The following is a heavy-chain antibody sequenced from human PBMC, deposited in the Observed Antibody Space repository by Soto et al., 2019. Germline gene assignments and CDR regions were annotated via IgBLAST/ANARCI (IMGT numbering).Heavy chain of an antibody. Sequence: QVQLVQSGAELKKPGASVKVSCKASGYTFSNYDMNWVRQATGQGPEWIGWVNPNNVDTGYAQKFQGRVTLTTDISTTTAYMELTSLRSEDTVIYYCAKVSRKGSAIDFDYWGQGTLITVSS. D-gene: IGHD3-10*01. CDR1: GYTFSNYD. CDR2: VNPNNVDT. J-gene: IGHJ4*02. V-gene: IGHV1-8*01. CDR3: AKVSRKGSAIDFDY.